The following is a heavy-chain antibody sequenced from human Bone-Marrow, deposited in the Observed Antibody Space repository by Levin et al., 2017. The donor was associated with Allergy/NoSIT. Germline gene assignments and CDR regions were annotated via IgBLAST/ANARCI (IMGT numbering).Heavy chain of an antibody. D-gene: IGHD6-19*01. J-gene: IGHJ4*02. CDR2: ISRSSGHT. CDR3: AKDRAVAGSSFWNYFDY. CDR1: GFTFMNYA. V-gene: IGHV3-23*01. Sequence: GGSLRLSCAASGFTFMNYAMSWVRQAPGKGLEWVAAISRSSGHTDYADSVKGRFTISRDTSKNTLYLQMNSLRAEDTAIYYCAKDRAVAGSSFWNYFDYWGQGTLVTVSA.